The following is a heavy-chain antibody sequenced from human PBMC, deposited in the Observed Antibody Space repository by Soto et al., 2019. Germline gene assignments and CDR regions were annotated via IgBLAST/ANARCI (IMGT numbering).Heavy chain of an antibody. CDR2: IYSSGST. V-gene: IGHV4-39*01. Sequence: SETLSLTCTIYSDSLKSSSYTWGLIRQPQGKGPEWIGSIYSSGSTYYNPSLNSRVTVSVDTSKNQFSLKVTSVTAADTAVYYCARLYGYCIRNSFHGHYAMDVWGQGTTVS. D-gene: IGHD2-2*01. CDR3: ARLYGYCIRNSFHGHYAMDV. J-gene: IGHJ6*02. CDR1: SDSLKSSSYT.